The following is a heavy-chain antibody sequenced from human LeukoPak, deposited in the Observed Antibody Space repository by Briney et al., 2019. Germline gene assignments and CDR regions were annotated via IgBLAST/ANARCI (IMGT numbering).Heavy chain of an antibody. CDR2: IYHSGST. CDR3: ARAGYYYGSGPLIDWFDP. V-gene: IGHV4-59*12. J-gene: IGHJ5*02. CDR1: GGSISSYY. D-gene: IGHD3-10*01. Sequence: SETLSLTCTVSGGSISSYYWSWIRQPPGKGLEWLGYIYHSGSTYYNPSLKSRVTISVDRSKNQFSLKLSSVTAADTAVYYCARAGYYYGSGPLIDWFDPWGQGTLVTVSS.